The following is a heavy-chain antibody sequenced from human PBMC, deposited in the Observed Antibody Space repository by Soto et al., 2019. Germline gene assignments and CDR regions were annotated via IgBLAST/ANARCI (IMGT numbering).Heavy chain of an antibody. D-gene: IGHD5-18*01. V-gene: IGHV1-8*01. Sequence: ASVKVSCKASGYTFTSYDINWVRQATGQGLEWMGWMNPNSGNTGYAQKFQGIVTMTRNTSISTAYMELSSLRSEDTAVYYCARGGDTAGYYFYGMDVWGQGTTVTVSS. CDR2: MNPNSGNT. CDR1: GYTFTSYD. J-gene: IGHJ6*02. CDR3: ARGGDTAGYYFYGMDV.